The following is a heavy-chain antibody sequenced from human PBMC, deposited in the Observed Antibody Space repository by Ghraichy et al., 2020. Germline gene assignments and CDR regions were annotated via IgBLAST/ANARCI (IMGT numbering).Heavy chain of an antibody. CDR2: ITSSTTAT. Sequence: GGSPRLSCAVSGFTFGEYAMAWIRQVPGKGLEWLSYITSSTTATYYADSVKGRFSISRDNVKNLLFLQMNSLRAEDTAVYYCAREGWLSAANSWGQGTVVTVSS. CDR3: AREGWLSAANS. J-gene: IGHJ4*02. D-gene: IGHD6-13*01. V-gene: IGHV3-11*01. CDR1: GFTFGEYA.